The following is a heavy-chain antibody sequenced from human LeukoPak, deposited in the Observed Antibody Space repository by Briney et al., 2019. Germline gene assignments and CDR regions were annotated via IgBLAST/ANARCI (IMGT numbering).Heavy chain of an antibody. J-gene: IGHJ4*02. CDR1: GFTFGTSE. D-gene: IGHD6-19*01. Sequence: GGSLRLSCAASGFTFGTSEMQGVRQAPGKGLEWVSHITYTTSTTNYADSVKGRFTISRDNAKNSLYLQMNSLRAEDTALYYCARGVAVAGIYFDYWGQGTLVTVSS. V-gene: IGHV3-48*03. CDR3: ARGVAVAGIYFDY. CDR2: ITYTTSTT.